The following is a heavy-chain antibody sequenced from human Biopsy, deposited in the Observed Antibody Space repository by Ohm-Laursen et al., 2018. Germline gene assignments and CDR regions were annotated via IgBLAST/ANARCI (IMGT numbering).Heavy chain of an antibody. D-gene: IGHD6-19*01. CDR1: GYSFTSYY. V-gene: IGHV1-46*01. CDR2: INPSGSTT. CDR3: ARNTGWYGDLYYFDY. Sequence: SVKVSCKASGYSFTSYYMHWVRQAPGQGLEWMEMINPSGSTTSYPQILQGRVTMTRDTSKSTVYMELSSLRSADTAVYFCARNTGWYGDLYYFDYWGQGTLVTVSS. J-gene: IGHJ4*02.